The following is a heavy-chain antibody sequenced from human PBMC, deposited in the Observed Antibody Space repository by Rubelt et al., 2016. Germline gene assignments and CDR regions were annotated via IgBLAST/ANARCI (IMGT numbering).Heavy chain of an antibody. J-gene: IGHJ4*02. CDR2: IPGSNTRP. D-gene: IGHD6-19*01. Sequence: EVQLVESGGGLIQSGGSLRLSCAASGFTVSTNYMSWVRQAPGEGLEWVASIPGSNTRPDYTDSVKGRFTVSRDNSKNTLYLQMNNLRVEATAIYFCAKDVRALAGMGSNYWGQGTLVRVSS. CDR3: AKDVRALAGMGSNY. V-gene: IGHV3-23*04. CDR1: GFTVSTNY.